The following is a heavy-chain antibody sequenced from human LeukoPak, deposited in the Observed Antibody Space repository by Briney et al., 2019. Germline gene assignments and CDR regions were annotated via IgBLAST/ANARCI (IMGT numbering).Heavy chain of an antibody. CDR2: LYIGGNT. Sequence: GGSLRLSCAASGLTVSSNYMNWVRQAPGKGLEWVSALYIGGNTYYADSVRGRFTISRDNSKNTLYLQMNSLRAEDTAVYYCAKCSYYYGSGSQSFDYWGQGTLVTVSS. CDR1: GLTVSSNY. CDR3: AKCSYYYGSGSQSFDY. D-gene: IGHD3-10*01. V-gene: IGHV3-53*01. J-gene: IGHJ4*02.